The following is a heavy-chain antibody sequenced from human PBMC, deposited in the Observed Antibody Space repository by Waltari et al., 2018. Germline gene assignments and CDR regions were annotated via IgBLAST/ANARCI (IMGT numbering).Heavy chain of an antibody. V-gene: IGHV3-23*01. CDR2: ITRSGDIL. CDR1: GFSFGASA. D-gene: IGHD1-26*01. J-gene: IGHJ4*02. CDR3: ATSFAHSGTGYADFAF. Sequence: EAQLLESGGGLVQPGESLRLSCAASGFSFGASALGWVRQAPGGGLGWISVITRSGDILFNADSVKGRFIISRDNSKKTLHLQMSSLSAEDTGMYYCATSFAHSGTGYADFAFWGQGTLVAVSS.